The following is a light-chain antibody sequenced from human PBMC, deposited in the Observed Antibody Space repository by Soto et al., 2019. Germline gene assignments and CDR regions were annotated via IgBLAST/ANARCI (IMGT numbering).Light chain of an antibody. J-gene: IGKJ1*01. V-gene: IGKV4-1*01. CDR2: WAS. Sequence: DIVMTQSPDSLAVSLGERATINCKSNRTLFYSSNNKNYLAWYQEKPGQPPKQLIYWASTRQSGVPDRFSGSGFGTEFTLTISSLQAEDVAVYYCQQYYSTPPAFGQGTEVEIK. CDR1: RTLFYSSNNKNY. CDR3: QQYYSTPPA.